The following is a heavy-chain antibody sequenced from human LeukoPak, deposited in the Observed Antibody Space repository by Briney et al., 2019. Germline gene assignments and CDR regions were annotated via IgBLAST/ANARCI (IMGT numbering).Heavy chain of an antibody. CDR1: GYSISSGYY. CDR3: ARPGPDILTGYHAFDI. Sequence: SETLSLTCAVSGYSISSGYYWGWIRQPPGKGLEWIGSIYHSGSTYYNPSLKSRVTISVDTSKNQFSLKLSSATAADTAVYYCARPGPDILTGYHAFDIWGQGTMVTVSS. CDR2: IYHSGST. V-gene: IGHV4-38-2*01. J-gene: IGHJ3*02. D-gene: IGHD3-9*01.